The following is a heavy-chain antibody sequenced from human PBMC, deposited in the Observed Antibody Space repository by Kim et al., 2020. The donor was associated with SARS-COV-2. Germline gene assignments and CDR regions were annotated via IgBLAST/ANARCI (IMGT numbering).Heavy chain of an antibody. Sequence: GGSLRLSCAASGFTFSDSAMYWVRQASGKGLEWVGRIRSKANSYATAYDVSVKGRFIISRADSKNTAYLQMNSLKTEDTAIYYCTRVPPYSNSWWDAFDIWGQGTMVTVSP. J-gene: IGHJ3*02. D-gene: IGHD6-13*01. CDR2: IRSKANSYAT. V-gene: IGHV3-73*01. CDR3: TRVPPYSNSWWDAFDI. CDR1: GFTFSDSA.